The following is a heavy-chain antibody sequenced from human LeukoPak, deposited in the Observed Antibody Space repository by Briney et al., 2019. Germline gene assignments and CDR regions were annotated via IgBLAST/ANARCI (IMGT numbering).Heavy chain of an antibody. J-gene: IGHJ4*02. V-gene: IGHV3-7*01. CDR2: IKQDGSEK. CDR3: ATRYNWGRY. Sequence: PGGSLRLSCAASGFTFSSYLMSWFRQAPGKGLEWVANIKQDGSEKYYVGSVKGRFTISRDNAKNSLFLQMNSLRAEDTAVYYCATRYNWGRYWGQGTPVTVSS. CDR1: GFTFSSYL. D-gene: IGHD7-27*01.